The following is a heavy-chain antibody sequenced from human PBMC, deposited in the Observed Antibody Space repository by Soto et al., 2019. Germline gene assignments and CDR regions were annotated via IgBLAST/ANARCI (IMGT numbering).Heavy chain of an antibody. J-gene: IGHJ6*02. V-gene: IGHV4-31*03. CDR3: ARNGYTYGMDV. D-gene: IGHD5-18*01. CDR2: IYHSGSTNIYDTGST. Sequence: QVQLQESGPGLVKPSQTLSLTCTVSGGSITSGGFYWSWVRQHPGKGLEWIGYIYHSGSTNIYDTGSTYYNPSLKSRVIISADTSQNQVSLRLSFVTAADTAVYYCARNGYTYGMDVWGQGATVTVS. CDR1: GGSITSGGFY.